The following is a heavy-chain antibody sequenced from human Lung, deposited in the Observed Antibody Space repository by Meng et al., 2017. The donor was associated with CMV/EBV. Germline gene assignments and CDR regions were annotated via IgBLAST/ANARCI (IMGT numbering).Heavy chain of an antibody. V-gene: IGHV4-4*02. Sequence: SAVSGGSISSDSWWSWVRQPPGKGLEWVGKIYHSGSTNYNPSLKSRVTISVDKSKNQFSLKLSSVTAADTAMYYCARVIYYGSGIFDYWGQGTLVTVSS. D-gene: IGHD3-10*01. J-gene: IGHJ4*02. CDR3: ARVIYYGSGIFDY. CDR1: GGSISSDSW. CDR2: IYHSGST.